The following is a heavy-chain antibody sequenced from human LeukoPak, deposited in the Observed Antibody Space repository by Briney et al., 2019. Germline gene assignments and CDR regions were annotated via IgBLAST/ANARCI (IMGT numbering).Heavy chain of an antibody. Sequence: GGSLRLSCAASGFIFSNYIIHWVRQAPGEGLEWVAVISKDGRSEYYADSVKGRFTISRDNSKNTLYLQMHSLTTDDTAVYYCARVGATLSFFDYWGQGTLVTVSS. J-gene: IGHJ4*02. CDR2: ISKDGRSE. CDR1: GFIFSNYI. V-gene: IGHV3-30*04. D-gene: IGHD1-26*01. CDR3: ARVGATLSFFDY.